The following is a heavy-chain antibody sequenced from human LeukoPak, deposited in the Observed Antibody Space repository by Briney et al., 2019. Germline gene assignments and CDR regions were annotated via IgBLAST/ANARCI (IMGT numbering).Heavy chain of an antibody. CDR2: IDWDDDK. CDR3: ARDRGSSWPYYFDY. D-gene: IGHD6-13*01. CDR1: GFSLSTSGMC. V-gene: IGHV2-70*11. Sequence: SGPTLVNPTQTLTLTCTFSGFSLSTSGMCVSWIRQPPGKALEWLARIDWDDDKYYSTSLKTRLTISKDTSKNQVVLTMTNMDTVVTATYYCARDRGSSWPYYFDYWGQGTLVTVSS. J-gene: IGHJ4*02.